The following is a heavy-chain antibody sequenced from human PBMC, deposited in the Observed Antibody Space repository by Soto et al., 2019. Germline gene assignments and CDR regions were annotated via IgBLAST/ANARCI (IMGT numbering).Heavy chain of an antibody. CDR2: IYYSGRT. D-gene: IGHD3-16*02. CDR3: ARGSFSSTSFWFDP. V-gene: IGHV4-31*03. CDR1: GGSISSGGYY. J-gene: IGHJ5*02. Sequence: SETLSLTCPVSGGSISSGGYYWSWIRRHPGKGLEWIGYIYYSGRTYFNPSLHSRVSIAVDTTENQFSLKLTSVTAADTSVYYCARGSFSSTSFWFDPLGRGTLVNDSS.